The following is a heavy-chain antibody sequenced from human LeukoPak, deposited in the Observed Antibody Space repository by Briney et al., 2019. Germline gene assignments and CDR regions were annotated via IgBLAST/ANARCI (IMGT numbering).Heavy chain of an antibody. D-gene: IGHD4/OR15-4a*01. V-gene: IGHV1-8*01. CDR1: GYTFSSYD. CDR2: MNPNSGNT. Sequence: ASVKVSCKASGYTFSSYDINWVRQATGQGLEWMGWMNPNSGNTGYVQKFQGRVIMTRDTSISTAYMELSSLTSEDTAVYYCASGDYGDPPLNYWGQGTLVTVSS. J-gene: IGHJ4*02. CDR3: ASGDYGDPPLNY.